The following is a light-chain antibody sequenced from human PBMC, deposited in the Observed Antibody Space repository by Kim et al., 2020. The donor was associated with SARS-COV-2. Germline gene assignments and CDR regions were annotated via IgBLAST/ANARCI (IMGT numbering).Light chain of an antibody. CDR3: NSRDSSGNLWV. CDR2: GKN. J-gene: IGLJ3*02. V-gene: IGLV3-19*01. Sequence: SSELTQDPAVSVALGQTVRITCQGDSLRSYYASWYQQKPGQAPVLVIYGKNNRPSGIPDRFSGSSSGTTASLTITGAQAEEEADYYCNSRDSSGNLWVFG. CDR1: SLRSYY.